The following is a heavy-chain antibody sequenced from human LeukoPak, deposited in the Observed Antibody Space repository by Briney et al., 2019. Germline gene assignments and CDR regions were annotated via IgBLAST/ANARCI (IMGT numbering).Heavy chain of an antibody. CDR1: GGSISSGDYY. D-gene: IGHD2-2*02. CDR2: IYYSGST. CDR3: ARVRYCSSTSCYKEGYFDY. Sequence: SESLSLTCSVSGGSISSGDYYWRWIRQPPGKGLERIVYIYYSGSTYYNPSLKSRVTISVGTSKNQFSLKLSSVTAADTAVYYCARVRYCSSTSCYKEGYFDYWGQGTLVTVSS. J-gene: IGHJ4*02. V-gene: IGHV4-30-4*08.